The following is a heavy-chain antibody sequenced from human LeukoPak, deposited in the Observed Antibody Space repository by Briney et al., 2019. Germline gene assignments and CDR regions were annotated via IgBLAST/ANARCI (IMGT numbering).Heavy chain of an antibody. CDR3: ARARNITKNQWGFEI. CDR2: INPSGGST. V-gene: IGHV1-46*01. CDR1: GNTFTNYY. D-gene: IGHD1-14*01. Sequence: ASVKVSCKASGNTFTNYYVHWVRQAPGQGLEWMGIINPSGGSTTYAQKFQGRVTMTRDTSASTVYMELSSLRSADTAIYYCARARNITKNQWGFEIWGQRTMVNGS. J-gene: IGHJ3*02.